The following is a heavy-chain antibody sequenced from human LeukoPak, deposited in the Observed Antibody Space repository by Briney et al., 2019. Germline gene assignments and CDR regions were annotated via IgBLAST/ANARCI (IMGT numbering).Heavy chain of an antibody. CDR2: INPNSGGT. V-gene: IGHV1-2*02. CDR1: GYTFTGYY. Sequence: ASVKVSCKASGYTFTGYYMHWVRQAPGQGLEWMGWINPNSGGTNYAQKFRGRVTMTRDTSISTAYMELSRLRSDDTALYYCARGAHYHDSSEGYDYWGQGTLVTVSS. CDR3: ARGAHYHDSSEGYDY. J-gene: IGHJ4*02. D-gene: IGHD3-22*01.